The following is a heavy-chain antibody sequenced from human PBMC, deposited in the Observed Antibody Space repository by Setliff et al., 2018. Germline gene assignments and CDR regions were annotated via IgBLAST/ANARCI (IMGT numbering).Heavy chain of an antibody. CDR3: ASTQRGTSSEC. D-gene: IGHD6-6*01. CDR2: IKQDGSEK. V-gene: IGHV3-7*03. Sequence: GGSLRLSCAASGFTFSDYAMSWVRQAPGKGLEWVANIKQDGSEKYYVDSVKGRFTISRDNAKNSLYLQMNSLRAEDTAVYYCASTQRGTSSECWGQGTLVTVSS. CDR1: GFTFSDYA. J-gene: IGHJ4*02.